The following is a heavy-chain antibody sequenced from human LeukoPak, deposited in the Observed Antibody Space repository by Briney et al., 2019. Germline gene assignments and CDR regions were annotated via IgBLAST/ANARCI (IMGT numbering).Heavy chain of an antibody. CDR2: ISAYNGNT. CDR1: GYTFTSYG. CDR3: ARGPRQVQWLVLSY. J-gene: IGHJ4*02. Sequence: ASVKVSCKASGYTFTSYGISWVRQAPGQGLEWMGWISAYNGNTNYAQKLQGRVTMTTDTSTSTAYMELRSLRSDDTAVYYCARGPRQVQWLVLSYWGQGTLVTVSS. D-gene: IGHD6-19*01. V-gene: IGHV1-18*01.